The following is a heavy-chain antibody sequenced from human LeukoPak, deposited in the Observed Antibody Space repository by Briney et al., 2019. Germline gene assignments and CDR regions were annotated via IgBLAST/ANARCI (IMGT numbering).Heavy chain of an antibody. CDR3: ARVECSGGSCYSFDY. CDR1: GGSISNYY. Sequence: SETLSLTCTVSGGSISNYYWSWIRQPPGKGLEWIGYIYYSGSTYYNPSLQSRVTISLDTSKNQFSLKLSSVTAADTGIYYCARVECSGGSCYSFDYWGQGTLVTVSS. V-gene: IGHV4-59*08. D-gene: IGHD2-15*01. CDR2: IYYSGST. J-gene: IGHJ4*02.